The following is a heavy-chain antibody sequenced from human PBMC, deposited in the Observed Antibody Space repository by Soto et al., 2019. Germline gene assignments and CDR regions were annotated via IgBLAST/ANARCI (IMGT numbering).Heavy chain of an antibody. V-gene: IGHV4-4*02. D-gene: IGHD3-3*01. J-gene: IGHJ5*02. CDR3: ASRSYYDFWSGYSAPNWFDP. CDR1: GGSISSSNW. CDR2: IYHSGST. Sequence: SETLSLTCAVYGGSISSSNWWSWVRQPPGKGLEWIGEIYHSGSTNYNPSLKSRVTISVDKSNNQYSLKLSYVTAADTAVYYCASRSYYDFWSGYSAPNWFDPWGQGTLVTVSS.